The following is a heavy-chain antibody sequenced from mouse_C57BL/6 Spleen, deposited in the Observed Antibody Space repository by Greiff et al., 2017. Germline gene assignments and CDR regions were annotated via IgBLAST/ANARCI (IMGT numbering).Heavy chain of an antibody. CDR1: GFTFTDYY. Sequence: EVKLQESGPVLVKPGPSVKISCKASGFTFTDYYMHWVKQSHGKSLEWIGLVYPYNGGTSYNQKFKGKATLTVDTSSSTAYMELNSLTSEDSAVYYCARRGAYDSSPGDFDVWGTGTTVTVSS. CDR2: VYPYNGGT. CDR3: ARRGAYDSSPGDFDV. V-gene: IGHV1-36*01. D-gene: IGHD2-4*01. J-gene: IGHJ1*03.